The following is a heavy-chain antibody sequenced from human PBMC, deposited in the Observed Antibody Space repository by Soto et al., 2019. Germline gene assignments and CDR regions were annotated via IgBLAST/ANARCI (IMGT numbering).Heavy chain of an antibody. CDR2: IDPSDSYT. J-gene: IGHJ6*02. D-gene: IGHD3-16*01. CDR3: ARPASRGLAPTGYYYYGMDV. CDR1: GYSFTSYW. V-gene: IGHV5-10-1*04. Sequence: GESLKISCKGSGYSFTSYWISWVRQMPGKGLEWMGRIDPSDSYTNYSPSFQGQVTISADKSISTAYLQWSSLKASDTAMYYCARPASRGLAPTGYYYYGMDVWGQGTTVTVSS.